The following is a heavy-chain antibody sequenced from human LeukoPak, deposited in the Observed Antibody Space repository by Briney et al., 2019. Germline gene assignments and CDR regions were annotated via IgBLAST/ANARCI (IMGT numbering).Heavy chain of an antibody. CDR2: INPSSGGT. V-gene: IGHV1-2*02. CDR3: AGQKDPRPIDY. Sequence: GASVKVSCRASGYTFIAYYMHWVRQAPGQGLEWMGWINPSSGGTNYAQKFQGRVTMTRDTSISTAYMELGELRSDDTAVYYCAGQKDPRPIDYWGQGTLITVSS. J-gene: IGHJ4*02. CDR1: GYTFIAYY.